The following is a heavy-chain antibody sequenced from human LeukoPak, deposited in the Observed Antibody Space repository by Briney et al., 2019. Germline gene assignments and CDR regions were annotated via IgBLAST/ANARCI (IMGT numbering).Heavy chain of an antibody. Sequence: ASVKVSCKASGYTFITYAMHWVRQAPGQSLEWMGWINAGNGNIKYSQKFQDRVTISTDTSASTAYMELSSLRSEDTAVYYCARDWDGSTQLWGQGTLVTVSS. V-gene: IGHV1-3*01. CDR2: INAGNGNI. CDR3: ARDWDGSTQL. CDR1: GYTFITYA. D-gene: IGHD3-10*01. J-gene: IGHJ1*01.